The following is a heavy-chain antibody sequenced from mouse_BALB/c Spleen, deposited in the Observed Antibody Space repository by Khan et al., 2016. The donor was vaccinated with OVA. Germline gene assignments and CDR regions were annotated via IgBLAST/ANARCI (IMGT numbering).Heavy chain of an antibody. D-gene: IGHD2-14*01. CDR1: GDSITSGY. CDR3: ARSTYRYAFAY. CDR2: MIYSGNT. Sequence: EVQLQASGPSLVKPSQTLSLTCSVTGDSITSGYWSWIRKFPGNKLEYMGYMIYSGNTYYNPSLKSRISLTRHTSKNQYYLQLNSVTTEDTATYYCARSTYRYAFAYWGQGTLVTVSA. V-gene: IGHV3-8*02. J-gene: IGHJ3*01.